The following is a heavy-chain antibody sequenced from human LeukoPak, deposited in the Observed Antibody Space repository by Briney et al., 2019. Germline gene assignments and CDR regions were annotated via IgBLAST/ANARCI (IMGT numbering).Heavy chain of an antibody. Sequence: GGSLRLSCAASGFIFSNFAMNWVRQAPGKGLEWVSYISPTYDIYYSDSVRGRFTISRDNAKNSLYLQMNSLRDEDTAVYYCARDHNWGFDYWGQGTLVAVSS. J-gene: IGHJ4*02. CDR3: ARDHNWGFDY. CDR2: ISPTYDI. D-gene: IGHD7-27*01. CDR1: GFIFSNFA. V-gene: IGHV3-48*02.